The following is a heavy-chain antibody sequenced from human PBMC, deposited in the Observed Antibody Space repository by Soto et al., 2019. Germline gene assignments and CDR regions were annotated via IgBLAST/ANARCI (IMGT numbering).Heavy chain of an antibody. CDR2: LTADSDDT. V-gene: IGHV3-23*01. CDR1: GFTFRTHT. J-gene: IGHJ4*02. CDR3: AKGQDRPSLDF. D-gene: IGHD2-15*01. Sequence: EVQLLESGGTLVQPGGSLRLSCVASGFTFRTHTMNWVRQAPGKGLEWVSRLTADSDDTSYADSIKGRFTISRDNSKNTLYLQMNSLRAEDTAIYYCAKGQDRPSLDFWGQGALVTVSS.